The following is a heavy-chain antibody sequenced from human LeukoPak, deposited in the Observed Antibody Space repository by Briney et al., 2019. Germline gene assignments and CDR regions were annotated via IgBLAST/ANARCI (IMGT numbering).Heavy chain of an antibody. J-gene: IGHJ3*02. D-gene: IGHD1-26*01. Sequence: NPGGSLRLSCAASGFTFDDYAMHWVRQAPGKGLEWVSSISSSSSYIYYADSVKGRFTISRDNAKNSLYLQMNSLRAEDTAVYYCATYGSSDTRAFDIWGQGTMVTVSS. CDR3: ATYGSSDTRAFDI. CDR1: GFTFDDYA. V-gene: IGHV3-21*01. CDR2: ISSSSSYI.